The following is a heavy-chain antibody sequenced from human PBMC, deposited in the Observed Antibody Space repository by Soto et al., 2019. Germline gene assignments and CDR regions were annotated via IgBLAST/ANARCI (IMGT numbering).Heavy chain of an antibody. CDR1: GGSISSGDYY. CDR2: IYYSGST. V-gene: IGHV4-30-4*01. J-gene: IGHJ6*02. D-gene: IGHD2-15*01. Sequence: SETLSLTCTVSGGSISSGDYYWSWIRQPPGKGLEWIGYIYYSGSTYYNPSLKSRVTISVDTSKNQFSLKLSSVTAADTVVYYCARDRVVVVAATEGNYYYGMDVWGQGTTVTVSS. CDR3: ARDRVVVVAATEGNYYYGMDV.